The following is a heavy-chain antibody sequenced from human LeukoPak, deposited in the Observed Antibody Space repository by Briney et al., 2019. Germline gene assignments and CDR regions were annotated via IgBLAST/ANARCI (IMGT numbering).Heavy chain of an antibody. J-gene: IGHJ4*02. CDR3: ARKVSAGVLDY. CDR2: IYPGDSDT. V-gene: IGHV5-51*01. CDR1: GRRGTSCR. D-gene: IGHD3-10*01. Sequence: PGGTRKGSWVEYGRRGTSCRSGWVRYNQEKNLEWMGIIYPGDSDTRYSPSFQGQVTISADKSISTAYPQWSSLKASDTAMYYCARKVSAGVLDYWGQGTLVTVSS.